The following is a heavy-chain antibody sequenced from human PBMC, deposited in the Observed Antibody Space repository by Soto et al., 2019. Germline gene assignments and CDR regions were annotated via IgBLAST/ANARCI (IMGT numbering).Heavy chain of an antibody. J-gene: IGHJ6*02. Sequence: ESGGGVVQPGRSLRLSCAASGFTFSSYGMHWVRQAPGKGLEWVAVISYDGSNKYYADSVKGRFTISRDNSKNTLYLQMNSLRAEDTAVYYCAKGVSSSWYLSYYYYGMDVWGQGTTVTVSS. CDR1: GFTFSSYG. CDR3: AKGVSSSWYLSYYYYGMDV. D-gene: IGHD6-13*01. V-gene: IGHV3-30*18. CDR2: ISYDGSNK.